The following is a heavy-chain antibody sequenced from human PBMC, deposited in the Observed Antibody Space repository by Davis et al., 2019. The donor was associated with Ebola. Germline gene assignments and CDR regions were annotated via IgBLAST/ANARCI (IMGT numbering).Heavy chain of an antibody. J-gene: IGHJ4*02. D-gene: IGHD3-10*01. CDR2: ISPDGSDK. CDR1: GFTFSSYA. Sequence: GESLKISCAASGFTFSSYAMFWVRQAPGKVMEWVAVISPDGSDKNYADAGKGRFTISRDNSKNTLYLQMNSLRAEDTAVYYCAKDRELAGILGWGQGTLVTVSS. CDR3: AKDRELAGILG. V-gene: IGHV3-30*18.